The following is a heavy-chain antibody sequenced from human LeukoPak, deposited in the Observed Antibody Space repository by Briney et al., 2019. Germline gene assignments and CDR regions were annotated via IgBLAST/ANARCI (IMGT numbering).Heavy chain of an antibody. D-gene: IGHD3-10*01. Sequence: SETLSLTCTVSGGSIYSGSYYWSWIRQPAGKGLEWIGRIYTSGSTNYNHSLKSRVTISGDTSKNQFSLKLSSVTAADTAVYYCARDNRYDSGSYYSYYNMDVWGQGTTVTVSS. CDR1: GGSIYSGSYY. CDR3: ARDNRYDSGSYYSYYNMDV. CDR2: IYTSGST. J-gene: IGHJ6*02. V-gene: IGHV4-61*02.